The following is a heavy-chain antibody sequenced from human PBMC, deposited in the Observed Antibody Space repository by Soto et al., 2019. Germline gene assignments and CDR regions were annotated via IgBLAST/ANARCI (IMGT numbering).Heavy chain of an antibody. Sequence: QVQLVQSGAEVKKPGSSVRVSCTPSGSTFSSYTISWVRQAPGQGLEWMGRIVPITGMTRYAQKFQGRLTLTAVTSTTTAYLELSSLTSEDSAVYFCSRGVASLVDSWGQGTQVTVSS. CDR3: SRGVASLVDS. CDR1: GSTFSSYT. CDR2: IVPITGMT. V-gene: IGHV1-69*02. J-gene: IGHJ4*02. D-gene: IGHD2-15*01.